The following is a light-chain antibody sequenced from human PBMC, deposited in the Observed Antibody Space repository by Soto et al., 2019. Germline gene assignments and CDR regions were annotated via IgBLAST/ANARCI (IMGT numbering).Light chain of an antibody. CDR2: DVS. Sequence: QSALTQPASVSGSPGESITISCTGTSSYVGAYNYVSWYQQDPGKAPKLMIYDVSSRPSGVSNRFSGSKSGYTASLTISGLQAEDEADYYCSSYTSSSTYVFGTGTKVTVL. V-gene: IGLV2-14*01. CDR1: SSYVGAYNY. J-gene: IGLJ1*01. CDR3: SSYTSSSTYV.